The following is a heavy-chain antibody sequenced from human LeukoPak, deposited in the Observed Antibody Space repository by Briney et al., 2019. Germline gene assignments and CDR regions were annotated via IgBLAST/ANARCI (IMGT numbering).Heavy chain of an antibody. CDR3: ARVEGNYYDSSGYDAFDI. V-gene: IGHV4-31*03. CDR1: GGSISSGGYY. D-gene: IGHD3-22*01. J-gene: IGHJ3*02. Sequence: SETLSLTCTVSGGSISSGGYYWSWIRQHPGKGLEWIGYIYYSGSTYDNPSLKRRVTISVDTSKNQFSLKLSSVTAADTAVYYCARVEGNYYDSSGYDAFDIWGQGTMVTVSS. CDR2: IYYSGST.